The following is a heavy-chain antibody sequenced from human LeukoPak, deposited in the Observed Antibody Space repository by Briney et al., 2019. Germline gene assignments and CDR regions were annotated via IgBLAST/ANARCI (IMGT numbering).Heavy chain of an antibody. CDR2: IYYSGST. CDR3: ARDRCSSTSCYGYYYMDV. V-gene: IGHV4-39*07. CDR1: GGSISSSSYY. J-gene: IGHJ6*03. D-gene: IGHD2-2*01. Sequence: SETLSLTCTVSGGSISSSSYYWGWIRQPPGKGLEWVGSIYYSGSTYYNPSLKSRVTISVDTSKNQFSLKLSSVTAADTAVYYCARDRCSSTSCYGYYYMDVWGKGTTVTVSS.